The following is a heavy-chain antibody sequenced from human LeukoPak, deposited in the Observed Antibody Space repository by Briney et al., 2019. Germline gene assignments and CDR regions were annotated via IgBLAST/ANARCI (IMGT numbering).Heavy chain of an antibody. V-gene: IGHV1-69*05. CDR3: ARGPPHPYYYDSSGYTYTGTYYYYMDV. CDR2: IIPIFGTA. J-gene: IGHJ6*03. CDR1: GSTFSSYA. D-gene: IGHD3-22*01. Sequence: SVKVSCKASGSTFSSYAISWVRQAPGQGLEWMGGIIPIFGTANYAQKFQGRVTITTDESTSTAYMELSSLRSEDTAVYYCARGPPHPYYYDSSGYTYTGTYYYYMDVWGKGTTVTVSS.